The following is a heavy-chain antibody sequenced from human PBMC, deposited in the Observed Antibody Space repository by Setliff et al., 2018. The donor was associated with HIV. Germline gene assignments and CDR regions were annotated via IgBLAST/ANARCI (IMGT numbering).Heavy chain of an antibody. J-gene: IGHJ6*03. Sequence: SETLSLTCTVSGGSISSSSYYWGWIRQPPGKGLEWIGSIYYSGSTYYNPSLKSRVTISVDASKNRFSLKLSSVTAADTAVYYCACGAAAGTDYYYYYYMDVWGKGTTVTVSS. CDR3: ACGAAAGTDYYYYYYMDV. D-gene: IGHD6-13*01. V-gene: IGHV4-39*01. CDR2: IYYSGST. CDR1: GGSISSSSYY.